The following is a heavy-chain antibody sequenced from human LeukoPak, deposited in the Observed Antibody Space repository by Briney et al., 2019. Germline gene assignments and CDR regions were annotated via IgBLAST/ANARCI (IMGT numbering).Heavy chain of an antibody. J-gene: IGHJ4*02. V-gene: IGHV4-39*01. CDR2: IYYSGST. CDR1: GGSISSSSYY. Sequence: SETLSLTCTVSGGSISSSSYYWGWIRQPPGKGLEWIGSIYYSGSTYYNPSLKSRVTISVDTSKNQFSLKLSSVTAADTAVYYCATLPIAVAGTRGVGDYWGQGTLVTISS. CDR3: ATLPIAVAGTRGVGDY. D-gene: IGHD6-19*01.